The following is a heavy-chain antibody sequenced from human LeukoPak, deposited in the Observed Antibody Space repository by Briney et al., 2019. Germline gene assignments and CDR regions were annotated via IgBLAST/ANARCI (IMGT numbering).Heavy chain of an antibody. Sequence: SETLSLTCAVYGGSFSGYYWSWIRQPPGKGLEWIGEINHSGSTNYNPSLKSRVTISVDTSKNQFSLKLSPVTAADTAVYYCARGVAYSGSYPAEGLFDYWGQGTLVTVSS. J-gene: IGHJ4*02. CDR3: ARGVAYSGSYPAEGLFDY. CDR2: INHSGST. CDR1: GGSFSGYY. V-gene: IGHV4-34*01. D-gene: IGHD1-26*01.